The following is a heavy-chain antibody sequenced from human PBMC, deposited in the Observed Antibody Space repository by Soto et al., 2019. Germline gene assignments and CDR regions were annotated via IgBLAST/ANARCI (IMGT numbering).Heavy chain of an antibody. CDR1: GFTFRTHG. V-gene: IGHV3-33*01. CDR3: ARDTWIVSPITSLDN. D-gene: IGHD1-26*01. Sequence: XGSLILSCTAVGFTFRTHGMHWVRQAPGKGLDWVALIWNDGNKKDYADSVKGQFTISRDNSKNIVYLRMDSLRVEDTAVYFCARDTWIVSPITSLDNWGQGDLVTVS. J-gene: IGHJ4*02. CDR2: IWNDGNKK.